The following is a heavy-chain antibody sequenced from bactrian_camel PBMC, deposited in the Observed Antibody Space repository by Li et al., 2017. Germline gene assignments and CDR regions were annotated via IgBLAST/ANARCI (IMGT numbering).Heavy chain of an antibody. Sequence: VQLVESGGGLVQPGGSLRLSCAASGFTFSSFEMSWVRQAPGKGLEWVSSIFTGGRTNYGDSVKDRFTISKDNRERTLYLQMNDLKPEDTATYYCAAALFSGGHYSASYKYWGQGTQVTVS. CDR1: GFTFSSFE. D-gene: IGHD2*01. J-gene: IGHJ4*01. V-gene: IGHV3S10*01. CDR2: IFTGGRT. CDR3: AAALFSGGHYSASYKY.